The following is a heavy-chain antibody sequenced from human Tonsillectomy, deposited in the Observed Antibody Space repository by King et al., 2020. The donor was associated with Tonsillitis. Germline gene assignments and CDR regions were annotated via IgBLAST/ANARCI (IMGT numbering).Heavy chain of an antibody. Sequence: VQLVESGGGLVQPGGSLRLSCAASGFTFSSYAMSWARQAPGKGLECVSGISDSGSSTYSADSVKGRFTISRENSKTQLYLQMNSLRAEDTAVYYCAQAYLNSYYDVLTGYSNGGQGTLVTVSS. CDR2: ISDSGSST. CDR1: GFTFSSYA. J-gene: IGHJ4*02. D-gene: IGHD3-9*01. CDR3: AQAYLNSYYDVLTGYSN. V-gene: IGHV3-23*04.